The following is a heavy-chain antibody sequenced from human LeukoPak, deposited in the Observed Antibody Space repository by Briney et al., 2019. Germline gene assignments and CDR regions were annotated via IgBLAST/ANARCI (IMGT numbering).Heavy chain of an antibody. D-gene: IGHD5-18*01. Sequence: SETLSLTCTVSGGSISSSNYYWGWIRQPPGKGLEWIGSIYYSGSTYNNPSLKSRVTISVDTAKNQFSLKLSSVTAADTAVYYCARYVDTAITDAFDIWGQGTMVTVSS. CDR3: ARYVDTAITDAFDI. V-gene: IGHV4-39*01. J-gene: IGHJ3*02. CDR2: IYYSGST. CDR1: GGSISSSNYY.